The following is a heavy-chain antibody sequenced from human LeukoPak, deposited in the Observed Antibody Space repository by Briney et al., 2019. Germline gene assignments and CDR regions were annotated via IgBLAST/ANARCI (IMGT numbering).Heavy chain of an antibody. Sequence: ASVKVSCKTSGYIFTDYYIHWVRQAPGQGLEWMGWINPNSGGTNYAQKFQGRVTMTRDTSISTAYMELSRLRSDDTAVYYCARPEYYYDSSGSFDYWGQGTLVTVSS. J-gene: IGHJ4*02. CDR3: ARPEYYYDSSGSFDY. CDR2: INPNSGGT. V-gene: IGHV1-2*02. CDR1: GYIFTDYY. D-gene: IGHD3-22*01.